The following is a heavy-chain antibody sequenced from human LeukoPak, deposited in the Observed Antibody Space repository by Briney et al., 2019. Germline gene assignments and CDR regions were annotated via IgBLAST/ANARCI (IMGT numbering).Heavy chain of an antibody. CDR3: ARVRYSGYDKYYFDY. CDR1: GYTFTGYY. J-gene: IGHJ4*02. CDR2: INPNSGGT. Sequence: GASVKVSCKASGYTFTGYYMHWVRRAPGQGLEWMGWINPNSGGTNYAQKFQGRVTMTRDTSISTAYMELSRLRSDDTAVYYCARVRYSGYDKYYFDYWGQGTLVTVSS. D-gene: IGHD5-12*01. V-gene: IGHV1-2*02.